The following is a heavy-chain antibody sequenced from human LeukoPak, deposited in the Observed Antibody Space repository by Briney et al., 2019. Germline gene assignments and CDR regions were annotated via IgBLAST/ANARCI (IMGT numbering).Heavy chain of an antibody. Sequence: SETLSLTCTVSGGSISSSSYYWGWIRQPPGKGLERIGSIYYSGSTYYNPSLKSRVTISVDTSKNQFSLKLSSVTAADTAVYYCARQAQVDTAMVSSFDYWGQGTLVTVSS. V-gene: IGHV4-39*01. CDR3: ARQAQVDTAMVSSFDY. J-gene: IGHJ4*02. CDR2: IYYSGST. D-gene: IGHD5-18*01. CDR1: GGSISSSSYY.